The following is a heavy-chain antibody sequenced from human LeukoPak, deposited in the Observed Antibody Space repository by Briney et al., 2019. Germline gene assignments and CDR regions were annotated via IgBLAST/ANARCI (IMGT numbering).Heavy chain of an antibody. D-gene: IGHD2-21*02. Sequence: PGGSLRLSCAASGFTFSDYMMNWVRQAPGKGLEWVSSISSSSSYIYYADSVKSRFTISRDNTKNTLYLQMNSLRAEDTAVYYCARDQPKSLVLVTASDYWGLGTLVTVSS. CDR2: ISSSSSYI. J-gene: IGHJ4*02. V-gene: IGHV3-21*01. CDR3: ARDQPKSLVLVTASDY. CDR1: GFTFSDYM.